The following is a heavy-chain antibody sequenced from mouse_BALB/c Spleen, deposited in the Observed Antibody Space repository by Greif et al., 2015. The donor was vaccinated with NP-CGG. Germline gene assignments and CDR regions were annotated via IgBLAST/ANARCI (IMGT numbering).Heavy chain of an antibody. CDR2: IYPGDGDT. J-gene: IGHJ4*01. CDR1: GYAFSSSW. V-gene: IGHV1-82*01. D-gene: IGHD2-1*01. CDR3: ARGDGNYAMDY. Sequence: VQLQQSGPELVKPGASVKISCKASGYAFSSSWMNWVKQRPGQGLEWIGRIYPGDGDTNYNGKFKGKATLTADKSSSTAYMQLSSLTSVDSAVYFCARGDGNYAMDYWGQGTSVTVSS.